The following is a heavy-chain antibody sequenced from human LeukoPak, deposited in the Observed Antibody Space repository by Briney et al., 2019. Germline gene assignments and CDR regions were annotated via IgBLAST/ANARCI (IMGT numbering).Heavy chain of an antibody. D-gene: IGHD3-10*01. J-gene: IGHJ6*03. Sequence: PGGSLRLSCAASGFTFSSYGMHWVRQAPGKGLEWVAFIRYDGSNKYYADSVKGRFTISRDNSKNTLYLQMNSLRAEDTAVYYCAKDLAGSTDYYYYYYMDVWGKGTTVTVSS. CDR1: GFTFSSYG. V-gene: IGHV3-30*02. CDR3: AKDLAGSTDYYYYYYMDV. CDR2: IRYDGSNK.